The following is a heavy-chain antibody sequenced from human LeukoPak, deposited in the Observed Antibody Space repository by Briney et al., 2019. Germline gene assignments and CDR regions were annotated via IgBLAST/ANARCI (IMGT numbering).Heavy chain of an antibody. Sequence: PSETLSLTCAVSGGSITSSNDFWTWLRQPAGKGLEWIGRFCTGETTIYNPSLKSRVTISVDTSNEQFSLNLRSVTAADTAVYYCARGYPFDYWGQGILVTVSS. CDR1: GGSITSSNDF. J-gene: IGHJ4*02. D-gene: IGHD1-14*01. CDR2: FCTGETT. V-gene: IGHV4-61*02. CDR3: ARGYPFDY.